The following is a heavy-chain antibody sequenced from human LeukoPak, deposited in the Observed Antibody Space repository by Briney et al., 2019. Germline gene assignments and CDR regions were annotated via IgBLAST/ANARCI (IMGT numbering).Heavy chain of an antibody. V-gene: IGHV4-59*01. J-gene: IGHJ5*02. CDR2: IYHNGST. D-gene: IGHD1-26*01. Sequence: SVTLALTCSVSSSSINNFYWTWIRQPPGKGPEWIGYIYHNGSTNYSPSLKSRVTISLDTSKNQFSLKLSSVTAADTAVYSCARGHRVGLTSRWFDPWGQGILVTVSS. CDR1: SSSINNFY. CDR3: ARGHRVGLTSRWFDP.